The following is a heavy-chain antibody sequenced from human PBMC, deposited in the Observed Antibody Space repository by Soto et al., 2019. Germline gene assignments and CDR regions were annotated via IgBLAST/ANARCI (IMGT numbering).Heavy chain of an antibody. J-gene: IGHJ6*02. CDR1: GYTFTGSY. V-gene: IGHV1-46*01. CDR2: INPTGGIT. Sequence: ASVKVSCKAFGYTFTGSYIHWMRQAPGQGLEWMGIINPTGGITNYAQKFQGRVVMTSDTSTSTVYVELSSRTSEDTATYYCARLYGMDVWGQGTTVTVSS. CDR3: ARLYGMDV.